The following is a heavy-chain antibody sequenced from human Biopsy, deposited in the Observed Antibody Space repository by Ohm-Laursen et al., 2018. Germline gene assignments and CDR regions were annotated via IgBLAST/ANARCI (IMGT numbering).Heavy chain of an antibody. Sequence: SLRLSCAASGFTLSDYSMSWVRQAPGKGLEWVSAITSSGDTTYYSDSVKGRFTISRDSSKNTLHLQMNSLRAEDTAVYYCAKDQGYYYDRSVYYYFDYWGQGTLVTVSS. CDR1: GFTLSDYS. CDR3: AKDQGYYYDRSVYYYFDY. J-gene: IGHJ4*02. CDR2: ITSSGDTT. V-gene: IGHV3-23*01. D-gene: IGHD3-22*01.